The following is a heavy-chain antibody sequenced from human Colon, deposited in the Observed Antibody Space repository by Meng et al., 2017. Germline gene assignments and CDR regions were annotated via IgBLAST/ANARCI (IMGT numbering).Heavy chain of an antibody. CDR1: GYTFSTYT. Sequence: QVQLVQSGSEFKKPGASGKVSCKASGYTFSTYTIKWVRQAHGRGLAWTGWISTNTGTPTYTQGFTGRFVFSLDTSVSTAYLQISSLKAEDTAVYYCARGGNFDPWGQGTLVTVSS. V-gene: IGHV7-4-1*02. CDR3: ARGGNFDP. D-gene: IGHD2/OR15-2a*01. J-gene: IGHJ5*02. CDR2: ISTNTGTP.